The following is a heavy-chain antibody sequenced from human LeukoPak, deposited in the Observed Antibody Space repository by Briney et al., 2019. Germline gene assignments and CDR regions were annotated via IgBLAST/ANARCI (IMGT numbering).Heavy chain of an antibody. D-gene: IGHD2/OR15-2a*01. Sequence: PSETLSLTCTVSGGSISSSSYYWGWIRQPPGKGLEWIGSIYYRGSTYYNPSLKSRVTISVDTSKNQFSLKLSSMTAADTAVYYCARDFSAAFDIWGQGTMVTVSS. J-gene: IGHJ3*02. V-gene: IGHV4-39*07. CDR2: IYYRGST. CDR1: GGSISSSSYY. CDR3: ARDFSAAFDI.